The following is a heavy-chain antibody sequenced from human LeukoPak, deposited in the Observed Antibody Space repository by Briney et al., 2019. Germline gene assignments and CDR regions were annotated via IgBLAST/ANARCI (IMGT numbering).Heavy chain of an antibody. V-gene: IGHV4-31*03. CDR2: FYYSRTT. CDR3: ARGDYGLYFFDS. CDR1: GVSISRGGYY. J-gene: IGHJ4*02. Sequence: SETLSLTCTVSGVSISRGGYYWNWIRQHPREGLEWIGYFYYSRTTSYNPSLKSRATISVDTSNNQFSLKLSSVTAADTAVYYCARGDYGLYFFDSWGRGTLVTVSS. D-gene: IGHD4-17*01.